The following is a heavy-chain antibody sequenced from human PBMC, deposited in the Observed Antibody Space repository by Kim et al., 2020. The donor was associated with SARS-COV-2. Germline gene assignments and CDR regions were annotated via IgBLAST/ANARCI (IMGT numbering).Heavy chain of an antibody. J-gene: IGHJ4*02. Sequence: DPVRGRFTISRDNSKTTVYLQMDSLRVEDTAIYYCAKDLLYVPGRGYFDSWGQGVLVTVSS. D-gene: IGHD3-10*01. CDR3: AKDLLYVPGRGYFDS. V-gene: IGHV3-23*01.